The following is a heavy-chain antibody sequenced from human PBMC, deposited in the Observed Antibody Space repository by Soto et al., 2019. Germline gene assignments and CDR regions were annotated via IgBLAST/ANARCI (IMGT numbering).Heavy chain of an antibody. Sequence: ASVKVSCKASGYTFNSYDINWVRQATGQGLEWMGWMNPNSANTGYAQKFQGRVTMTRNTSINTAYMELSSLRSEDTAIYYCARGYCSSNSCYFDVWGQGTMVTVSS. CDR2: MNPNSANT. CDR1: GYTFNSYD. CDR3: ARGYCSSNSCYFDV. D-gene: IGHD2-2*01. J-gene: IGHJ3*01. V-gene: IGHV1-8*01.